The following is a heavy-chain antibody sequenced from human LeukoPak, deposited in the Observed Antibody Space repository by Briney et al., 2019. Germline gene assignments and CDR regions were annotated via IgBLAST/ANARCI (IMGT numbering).Heavy chain of an antibody. Sequence: SETLSLTCAVSGYSISSGYYWGWIRQPPGKGLEWIGSIYHSGSTYYNPSLKSRVTISVGTSKNQFSLKLSSVTAADTAVYYCARLSVYPYSGSYLIRGWFDPWGQGTLVTVSS. CDR1: GYSISSGYY. D-gene: IGHD3-10*01. J-gene: IGHJ5*02. CDR3: ARLSVYPYSGSYLIRGWFDP. V-gene: IGHV4-38-2*01. CDR2: IYHSGST.